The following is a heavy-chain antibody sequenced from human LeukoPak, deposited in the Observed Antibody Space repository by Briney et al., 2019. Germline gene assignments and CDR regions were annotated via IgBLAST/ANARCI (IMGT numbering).Heavy chain of an antibody. Sequence: ASGKVSCKASGYTFTSYGISWVRQAPGQGLEWMGWISAYNGNTNYAQKFQGRVTMTTDTSTNTAYMELRSLGSDDTAVYYCARDVAFYGSSWHNWFDPWGQGTLVTVSS. D-gene: IGHD6-13*01. J-gene: IGHJ5*02. CDR3: ARDVAFYGSSWHNWFDP. V-gene: IGHV1-18*01. CDR1: GYTFTSYG. CDR2: ISAYNGNT.